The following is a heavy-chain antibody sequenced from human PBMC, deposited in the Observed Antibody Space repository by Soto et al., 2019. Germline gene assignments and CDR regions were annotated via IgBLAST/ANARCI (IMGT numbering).Heavy chain of an antibody. CDR2: ISYAVADGNHK. CDR3: AREDKKAVDF. CDR1: GFTFYSYA. Sequence: QVRLVESGGGVVQPGRSLRLSCGASGFTFYSYALSWVRQGPATGLEWVAAISYAVADGNHKFYTDSVKGRFTISIDNSYNMLYLQMNSLRVEDTAVYYCAREDKKAVDFWGQGTMVTVS. V-gene: IGHV3-30-3*01. J-gene: IGHJ3*01. D-gene: IGHD2-15*01.